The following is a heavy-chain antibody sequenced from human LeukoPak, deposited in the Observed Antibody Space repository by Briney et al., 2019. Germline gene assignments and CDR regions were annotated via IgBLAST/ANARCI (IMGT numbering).Heavy chain of an antibody. J-gene: IGHJ4*02. CDR3: ARQYNNSGNFDY. Sequence: SETLSLTCTVSGGSISSYYWTWIRQPPGKGLEWIGYIYYSGSTNYNPSLKSRVTISVDTSKNQFSLKLSSVTAADTAVYYCARQYNNSGNFDYWGQGTLVTVSS. CDR2: IYYSGST. D-gene: IGHD6-6*01. V-gene: IGHV4-59*01. CDR1: GGSISSYY.